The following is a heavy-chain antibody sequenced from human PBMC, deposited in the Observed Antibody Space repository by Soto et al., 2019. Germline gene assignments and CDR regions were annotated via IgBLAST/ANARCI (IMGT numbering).Heavy chain of an antibody. D-gene: IGHD3-9*01. V-gene: IGHV1-69*13. J-gene: IGHJ6*02. CDR3: ATDYDILTGMSGYYYGMDV. CDR2: IIPIFGTA. CDR1: GGTFSSYA. Sequence: SVKVSCKASGGTFSSYAISWVRQAPGQGLEWMGGIIPIFGTANYAQKFQGRVTITADESTSTAYMELSSLRSEDTAVYYCATDYDILTGMSGYYYGMDVCGQGTTVTVSS.